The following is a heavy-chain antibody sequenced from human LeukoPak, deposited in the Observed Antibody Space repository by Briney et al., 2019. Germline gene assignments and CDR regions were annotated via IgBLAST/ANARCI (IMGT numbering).Heavy chain of an antibody. CDR2: ISSSSSYI. V-gene: IGHV3-21*01. CDR1: GLTFSSYS. J-gene: IGHJ4*02. D-gene: IGHD3-22*01. Sequence: GGSLRLSCAASGLTFSSYSMNWVRQAPGKGLEWVSSISSSSSYIYYADSVKGRFTISRDNAKNSLYLQMNSLRAEDTAVYYCARVVYDSSGYYFNPPDYWGQGTLVTVSS. CDR3: ARVVYDSSGYYFNPPDY.